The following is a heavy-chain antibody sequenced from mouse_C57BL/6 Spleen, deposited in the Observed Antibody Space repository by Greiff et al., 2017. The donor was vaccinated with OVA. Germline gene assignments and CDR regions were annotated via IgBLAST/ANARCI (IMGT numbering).Heavy chain of an antibody. D-gene: IGHD1-1*02. CDR1: GYTFTDYN. Sequence: VQLQQSGPELVKPGASVKMSCKASGYTFTDYNMHWVKQSHGKSLEWIGYINPNNGGTSYNQKFKGKATLTVNKSSSTAYMELRSLRSEDYAGYYGAREGVLFGGFAYWGQGTLVTVSA. CDR3: AREGVLFGGFAY. CDR2: INPNNGGT. J-gene: IGHJ3*01. V-gene: IGHV1-22*01.